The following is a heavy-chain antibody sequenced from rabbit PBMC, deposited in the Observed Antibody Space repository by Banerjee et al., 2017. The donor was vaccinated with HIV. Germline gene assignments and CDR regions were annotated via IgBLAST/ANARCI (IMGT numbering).Heavy chain of an antibody. CDR1: GFTISSRYY. D-gene: IGHD1-1*01. CDR3: ARKGIRYYDYNL. CDR2: IFAGSTDNT. J-gene: IGHJ4*01. Sequence: QEQLVESGGGLVQPEGSLTLTCTASGFTISSRYYMCWVRQAPGKGLEWIACIFAGSTDNTYYANWAKGRFTISKTSSTTVTLQMTSLTAADTATYFCARKGIRYYDYNLWGPGTLVTVS. V-gene: IGHV1S45*01.